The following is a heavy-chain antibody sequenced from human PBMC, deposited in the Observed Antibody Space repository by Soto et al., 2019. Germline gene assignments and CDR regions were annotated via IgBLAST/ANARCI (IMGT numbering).Heavy chain of an antibody. J-gene: IGHJ4*02. Sequence: QVQLVESGGGVVQPGRSLRLSCAASGFTFSSYAMHWVRQAPGKGLEWVAVMSYDGSNTYYADCVKGRFTISRDNSKNTVYLQMNNLRLEDTAVYYCARGPSIAARTLDYWGQGTLVTVSS. CDR3: ARGPSIAARTLDY. CDR2: MSYDGSNT. V-gene: IGHV3-30-3*01. D-gene: IGHD6-6*01. CDR1: GFTFSSYA.